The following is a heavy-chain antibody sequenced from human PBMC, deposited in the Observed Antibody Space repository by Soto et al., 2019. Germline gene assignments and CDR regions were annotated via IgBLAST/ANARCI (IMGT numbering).Heavy chain of an antibody. CDR3: VRDGTKTLRDWFDP. CDR1: GASISGFY. V-gene: IGHV4-4*07. Sequence: SETLSLTCTVSGASISGFYWSWIRKSAGKGLEWIGRIYATGTTDYNPSLKSRVMMSVDTSKKQFSLKLKSVTAADTAVYYCVRDGTKTLRDWFDPWGQGISVTVSS. J-gene: IGHJ5*02. D-gene: IGHD1-1*01. CDR2: IYATGTT.